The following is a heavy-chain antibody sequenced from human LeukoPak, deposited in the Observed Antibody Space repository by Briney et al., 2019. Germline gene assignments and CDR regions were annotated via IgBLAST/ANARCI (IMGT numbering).Heavy chain of an antibody. V-gene: IGHV1-69*05. Sequence: SVKVSCKASGGTFSSYAISWVRQAPGQGLEWMGGIIPIFGTANYAQKFQGRVTITTDESTGTAYMELSSLRSEDTAVYYCASVRGYSYGYFGYFDYWGQGTLVTVSS. CDR2: IIPIFGTA. J-gene: IGHJ4*02. CDR1: GGTFSSYA. D-gene: IGHD5-18*01. CDR3: ASVRGYSYGYFGYFDY.